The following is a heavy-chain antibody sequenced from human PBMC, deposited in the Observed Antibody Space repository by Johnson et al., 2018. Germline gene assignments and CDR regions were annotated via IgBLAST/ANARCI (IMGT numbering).Heavy chain of an antibody. CDR1: GFTVSSNY. CDR2: IYSGGGST. V-gene: IGHV3-53*01. Sequence: VQLGQAGGGLIQPGGSLRLSCAASGFTVSSNYMNWVRQAPGKGLEWVSVIYSGGGSTYYADSVKGRFPISRDNSKNTVYLQMNSLRVGDTAVYYCAGDYHMDVWGKGTTVTVSS. CDR3: AGDYHMDV. J-gene: IGHJ6*03.